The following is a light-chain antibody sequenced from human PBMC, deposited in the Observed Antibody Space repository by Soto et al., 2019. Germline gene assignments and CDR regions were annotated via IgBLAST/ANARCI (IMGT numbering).Light chain of an antibody. V-gene: IGKV3-20*01. CDR2: GAS. CDR3: QQYGSSPPTWT. CDR1: QSVSSSY. J-gene: IGKJ1*01. Sequence: TVLTHSPGILASSSGDRATLSCRASQSVSSSYLAWYQQKPGQVPRLLIYGASSRATGIPDRFSGSGSGTDFSLTISRLEAQDFAVYYCQQYGSSPPTWTLGQGTKVDIK.